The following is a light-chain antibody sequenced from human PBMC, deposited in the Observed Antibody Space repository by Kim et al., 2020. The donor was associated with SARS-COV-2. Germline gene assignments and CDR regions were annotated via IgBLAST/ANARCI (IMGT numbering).Light chain of an antibody. CDR3: CSYAGSYTHWV. J-gene: IGLJ3*02. CDR1: SSDVGGYSY. CDR2: DVS. V-gene: IGLV2-11*01. Sequence: QSALTQPRSVSGSPGQSVTISCTGTSSDVGGYSYVSWYQQHPGKAPKLMIYDVSKRPSGVPDHFSGSKSGNTASLTISGLQAEDEADYYCCSYAGSYTHWVFGGGTQLTVL.